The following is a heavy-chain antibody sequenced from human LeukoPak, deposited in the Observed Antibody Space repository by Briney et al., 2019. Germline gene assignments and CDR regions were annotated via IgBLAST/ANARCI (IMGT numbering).Heavy chain of an antibody. CDR3: ARVVGGSCSSTSCNFRYFDY. CDR1: GDSVSSNSAA. D-gene: IGHD2-2*01. V-gene: IGHV6-1*01. Sequence: SQTLSLTCAISGDSVSSNSAAWNWIRQSPSRGLEWLGRTYYRSKWYNNSAISVKSRITINPDTSKNQFSLQLNSVTPEDTAVYYCARVVGGSCSSTSCNFRYFDYWGQGTLVTVSS. J-gene: IGHJ4*02. CDR2: TYYRSKWYN.